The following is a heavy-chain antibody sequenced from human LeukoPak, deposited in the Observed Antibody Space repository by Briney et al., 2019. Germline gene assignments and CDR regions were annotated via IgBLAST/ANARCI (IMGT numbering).Heavy chain of an antibody. CDR2: IYSGDST. J-gene: IGHJ4*02. D-gene: IGHD4-17*01. CDR3: AREGTTTVTTRGYYFDY. CDR1: GFTVSSNY. Sequence: GGSLRLSCAASGFTVSSNYMSWVRQAPGKGLEWVSVIYSGDSTYYADSVKGRFTISRDNSKNTLYPQMNSLRAEDTALYYCAREGTTTVTTRGYYFDYWGQGTLVTVSS. V-gene: IGHV3-66*01.